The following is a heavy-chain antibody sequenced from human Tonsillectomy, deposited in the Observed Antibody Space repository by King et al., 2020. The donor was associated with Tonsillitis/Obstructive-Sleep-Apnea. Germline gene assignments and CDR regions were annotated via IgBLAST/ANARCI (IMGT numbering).Heavy chain of an antibody. D-gene: IGHD2-2*02. CDR2: INHSGST. V-gene: IGHV4-34*01. CDR1: GGSFSGYY. J-gene: IGHJ6*03. Sequence: VQLQQWGAGLLKPSETLSLTCAVYGGSFSGYYWSWIRQPPGKGLEWIGEINHSGSTNYNPSLKSRVTISVDTSKNQFSLKLSSVTAADMAVYYCAGGDLVVVPAAIHYYYYMDVWGKGTTVTVSS. CDR3: AGGDLVVVPAAIHYYYYMDV.